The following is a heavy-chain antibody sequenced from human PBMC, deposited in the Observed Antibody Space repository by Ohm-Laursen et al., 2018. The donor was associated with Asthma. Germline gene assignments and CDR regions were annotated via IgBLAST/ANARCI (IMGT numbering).Heavy chain of an antibody. CDR2: IYLSDSDT. D-gene: IGHD2-21*02. J-gene: IGHJ3*02. Sequence: GESLRISCKGSGYSFTSYWIGWVRQMLGKGLEWMGIIYLSDSDTRYSTSFQGQVTISADKSISTAYLQWSSLKASDTAMYYFARSLGGGDCCDAFDIWGQGTMVTVSS. CDR3: ARSLGGGDCCDAFDI. CDR1: GYSFTSYW. V-gene: IGHV5-51*01.